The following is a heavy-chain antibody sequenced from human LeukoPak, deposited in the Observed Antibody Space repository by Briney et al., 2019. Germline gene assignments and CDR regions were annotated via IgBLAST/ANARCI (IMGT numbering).Heavy chain of an antibody. J-gene: IGHJ4*03. CDR3: AKRGVVIRVILVGFHKQAYYFDS. V-gene: IGHV3-23*01. Sequence: GGSLRLSCAVSGITLSNYGMSWVRQAPGKGLQWVAGISDTGGTVTYADSVSGRFTISRDNAKNTLYLQMNSLRAEDTAVYFCAKRGVVIRVILVGFHKQAYYFDSWGHGALVTVSS. CDR1: GITLSNYG. D-gene: IGHD3-22*01. CDR2: ISDTGGTV.